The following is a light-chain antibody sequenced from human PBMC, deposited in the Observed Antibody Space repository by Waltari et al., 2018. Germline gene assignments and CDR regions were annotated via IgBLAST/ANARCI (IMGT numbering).Light chain of an antibody. Sequence: EIVWTQSPGSLSSSPGERLTLPGRPSQSVSRTFAWYQQKPGQAPRLHIFGASNRATGIPDGFSGSVSETDFSLTISRLEPEDFAVYYCQHYERCPATFGRGTKVEIK. CDR1: QSVSRTF. CDR2: GAS. V-gene: IGKV3-20*01. CDR3: QHYERCPAT. J-gene: IGKJ1*01.